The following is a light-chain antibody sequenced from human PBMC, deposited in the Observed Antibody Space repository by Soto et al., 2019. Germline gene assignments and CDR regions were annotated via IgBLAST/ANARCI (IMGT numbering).Light chain of an antibody. J-gene: IGKJ2*01. V-gene: IGKV2-24*01. CDR2: KVS. CDR1: QSLVHSDGNTY. CDR3: MQATQFPHYT. Sequence: DIVMTQTPLSSPVTRGQPASISCRSSQSLVHSDGNTYLSWLHQRPGQPPRLLIYKVSHRLSGVPDRFSGSGAGTHFTLKISRVEAEDVGVYYCMQATQFPHYTFGQGNKLEIK.